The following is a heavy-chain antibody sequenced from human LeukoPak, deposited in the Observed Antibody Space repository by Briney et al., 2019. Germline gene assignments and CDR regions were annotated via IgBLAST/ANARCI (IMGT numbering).Heavy chain of an antibody. CDR3: ARGGGSRGFDY. J-gene: IGHJ4*02. CDR2: IDPSDAHT. Sequence: PGESLKISCKGSGYSFTSYWISWVRQMPGKGLEWMGRIDPSDAHTNDSPSFQGRVTISSDKSISTAYVQWSSLKASDTAMYYCARGGGSRGFDYWGQGTLVTVSS. D-gene: IGHD3-10*01. CDR1: GYSFTSYW. V-gene: IGHV5-10-1*01.